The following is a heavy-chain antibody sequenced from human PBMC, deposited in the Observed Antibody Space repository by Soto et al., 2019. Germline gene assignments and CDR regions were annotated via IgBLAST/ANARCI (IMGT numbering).Heavy chain of an antibody. J-gene: IGHJ4*02. D-gene: IGHD3-16*02. Sequence: VSCKASGGTFSSYAISWVRQAPGQGLEWMGGIIPIFGTANYAQKFQGRVTITADKSTSTAYMELSSLRSEDTAVYYCAREGGYRGGDYWGQGTLVTVSS. CDR1: GGTFSSYA. CDR3: AREGGYRGGDY. V-gene: IGHV1-69*06. CDR2: IIPIFGTA.